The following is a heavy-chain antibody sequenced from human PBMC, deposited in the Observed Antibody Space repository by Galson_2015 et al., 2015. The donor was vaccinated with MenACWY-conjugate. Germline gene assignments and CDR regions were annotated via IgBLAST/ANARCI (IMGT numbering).Heavy chain of an antibody. CDR2: IYAGSGT. V-gene: IGHV3-53*01. J-gene: IGHJ4*02. Sequence: SLRLSCAASGFTFSSYRMSWVRQAPGKGLEWVSAIYAGSGTYSADSVKGRFTISRDNSKNTLNLQMTSLRAEDTAVYYCARKQGLPLKCFNFWGQGTLVTVSS. CDR3: ARKQGLPLKCFNF. CDR1: GFTFSSYR.